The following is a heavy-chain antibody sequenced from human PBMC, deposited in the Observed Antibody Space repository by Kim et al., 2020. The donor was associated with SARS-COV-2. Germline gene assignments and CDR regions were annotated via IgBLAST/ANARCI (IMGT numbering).Heavy chain of an antibody. J-gene: IGHJ4*02. CDR3: ARGLWESSGWPDY. Sequence: ADTVKGRFTISRDNAKNSRYLQRNGLRDEDTAVHYCARGLWESSGWPDYWGQGTLVTVSS. V-gene: IGHV3-48*02. D-gene: IGHD6-19*01.